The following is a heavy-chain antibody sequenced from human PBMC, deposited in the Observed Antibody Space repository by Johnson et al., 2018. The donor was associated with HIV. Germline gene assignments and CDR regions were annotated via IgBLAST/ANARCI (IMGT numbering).Heavy chain of an antibody. CDR1: GFTFDDYA. D-gene: IGHD1-7*01. CDR2: ISWNSGSI. CDR3: AKEASWNWDLRGAFDI. V-gene: IGHV3-9*01. J-gene: IGHJ3*02. Sequence: VQLVESGGGVVQPGRSLRLSCAASGFTFDDYAMHWVRQAPGQGLEWVSGISWNSGSIGYADSVKGRFTLSRDNAKNSLSLQMNSLRAEDTALYYCAKEASWNWDLRGAFDIWGQGTMVTVSS.